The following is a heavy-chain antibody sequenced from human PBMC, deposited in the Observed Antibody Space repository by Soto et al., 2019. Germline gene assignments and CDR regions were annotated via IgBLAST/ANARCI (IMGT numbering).Heavy chain of an antibody. CDR1: GGSISSGGYY. V-gene: IGHV4-31*03. CDR3: ARDFHYGNDAFDI. D-gene: IGHD3-16*01. CDR2: IYYSGST. Sequence: SETLSLTCTVSGGSISSGGYYWSWIRQHPGKGLEWIGYIYYSGSTYYNPSLKSRVTISVDTSKNQFSLKLSSVTAADTAVYYCARDFHYGNDAFDIWGQGTMVTVSS. J-gene: IGHJ3*02.